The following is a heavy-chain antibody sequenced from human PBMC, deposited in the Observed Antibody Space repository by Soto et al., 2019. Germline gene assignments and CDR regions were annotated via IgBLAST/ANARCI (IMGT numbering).Heavy chain of an antibody. CDR3: ARAFSYGSFWYFDL. V-gene: IGHV1-18*04. J-gene: IGHJ2*01. Sequence: QLQLVQSGPEVKNPGASAKVSCKASGDSFANYGITWVRQAPGQALEWMGWITASNGNTHYTQNLQGRVTMTTDTSTNTAYLELWRLRSDDTAVYYCARAFSYGSFWYFDLWGRGTLVTVSS. D-gene: IGHD3-16*01. CDR2: ITASNGNT. CDR1: GDSFANYG.